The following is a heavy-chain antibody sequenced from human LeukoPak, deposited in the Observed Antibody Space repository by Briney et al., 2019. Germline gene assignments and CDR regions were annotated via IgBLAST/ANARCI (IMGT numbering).Heavy chain of an antibody. Sequence: SETLSLTCAVYGGSFSGYYWSWIRQPPGKGLEWIGEINHSGSTNYNPSLKSRVTISVDTSKNQFSLKLSAVTAADTAVYYCARGRSWGYSSSSRWFDPWGRGTLVTVSS. CDR1: GGSFSGYY. CDR3: ARGRSWGYSSSSRWFDP. V-gene: IGHV4-34*01. J-gene: IGHJ5*02. D-gene: IGHD6-6*01. CDR2: INHSGST.